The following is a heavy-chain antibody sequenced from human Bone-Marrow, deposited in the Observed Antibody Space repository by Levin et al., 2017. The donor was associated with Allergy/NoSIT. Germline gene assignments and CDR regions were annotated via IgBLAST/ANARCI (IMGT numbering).Heavy chain of an antibody. J-gene: IGHJ4*02. CDR2: FKSKSDGGTT. Sequence: KPGESLKISCAASGFPFSNAWMNWVRQAPGKGLEWVGRFKSKSDGGTTDYAASVRGRFTMSRDDSRNILYLQMNSLKTDDSALYYCVTDSLVVSGEGWPDGSFDFWGQGTLVIVSS. CDR1: GFPFSNAW. CDR3: VTDSLVVSGEGWPDGSFDF. V-gene: IGHV3-15*01. D-gene: IGHD3-22*01.